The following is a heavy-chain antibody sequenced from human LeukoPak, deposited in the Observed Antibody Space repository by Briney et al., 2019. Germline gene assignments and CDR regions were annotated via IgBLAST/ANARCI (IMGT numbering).Heavy chain of an antibody. CDR3: ARDVSKASVGTSYGMDV. Sequence: PGGSLRLSCAASGFTFSDYYMSWIRQAPGKGLEWVSYISSRATTMYYADSVKGRFTISRDSARNSLYLQMDSLRAEDTAVYYCARDVSKASVGTSYGMDVWGQGPRSPSP. J-gene: IGHJ6*02. D-gene: IGHD6-13*01. V-gene: IGHV3-11*01. CDR1: GFTFSDYY. CDR2: ISSRATTM.